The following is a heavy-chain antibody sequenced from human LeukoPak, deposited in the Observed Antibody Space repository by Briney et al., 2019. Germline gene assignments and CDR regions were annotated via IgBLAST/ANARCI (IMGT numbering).Heavy chain of an antibody. J-gene: IGHJ6*02. V-gene: IGHV4-59*12. CDR3: ARTGYSSSLDYYGMDV. CDR1: GGSISSYY. D-gene: IGHD6-13*01. Sequence: SETLSLTCTVSGGSISSYYWSWIRQPPGKGLEWIGYIYYSGSTNYNPSLKSRVTISVDTSKNQFSLKLSSVTAADTAVYYCARTGYSSSLDYYGMDVWGQGTTVTVSS. CDR2: IYYSGST.